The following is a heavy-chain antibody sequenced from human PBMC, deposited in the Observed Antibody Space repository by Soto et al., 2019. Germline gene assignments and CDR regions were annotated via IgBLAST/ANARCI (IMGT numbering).Heavy chain of an antibody. CDR1: GGSIRSYY. J-gene: IGHJ3*02. CDR3: ARRYGGAFDI. D-gene: IGHD4-17*01. CDR2: IYYSGST. Sequence: QVQLQESGPGLVKPSETLSLTCTVSGGSIRSYYWSWIRQPPGKGLEWIGYIYYSGSTNYNPSLKSRVTISVDTSKNQFSLKLSSVTAADTAVYYCARRYGGAFDIWGQGTMCTVSS. V-gene: IGHV4-59*08.